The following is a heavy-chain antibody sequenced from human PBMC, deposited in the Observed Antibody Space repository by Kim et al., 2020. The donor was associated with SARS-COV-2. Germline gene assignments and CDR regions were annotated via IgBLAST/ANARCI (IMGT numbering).Heavy chain of an antibody. V-gene: IGHV1-18*01. CDR2: IRPYNGNT. J-gene: IGHJ4*02. CDR3: ARGTRQMCSAGDCYGAPFDY. CDR1: GYTFGGYG. D-gene: IGHD2-21*02. Sequence: ASVKVSCKTSGYTFGGYGINWVRQAPAQGLEWMGWIRPYNGNTNYAQNLQGRVTMTADTSTSTVYMELRSLRSDDTAVYFCARGTRQMCSAGDCYGAPFDYWGQGSLVTVSS.